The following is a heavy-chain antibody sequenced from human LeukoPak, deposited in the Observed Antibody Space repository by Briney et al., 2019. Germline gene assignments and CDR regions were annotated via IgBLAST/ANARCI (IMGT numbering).Heavy chain of an antibody. CDR3: ARRRYGEAFNV. CDR1: GFTFSSSS. Sequence: GGSLRLSCVASGFTFSSSSMSWVRQAPGKGLEWVSYIKSSSSGIYYADSVKGRFTISRDNAKNSLYLQMNSLTAEDTAVFYCARRRYGEAFNVWGQGTMVTVSS. CDR2: IKSSSSGI. V-gene: IGHV3-21*06. J-gene: IGHJ3*01. D-gene: IGHD3-9*01.